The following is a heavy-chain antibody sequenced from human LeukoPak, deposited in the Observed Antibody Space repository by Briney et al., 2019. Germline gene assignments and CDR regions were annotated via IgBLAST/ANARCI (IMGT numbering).Heavy chain of an antibody. J-gene: IGHJ5*02. CDR1: GGSFSGYY. D-gene: IGHD3-10*01. V-gene: IGHV4-34*01. CDR3: ARERITMVRGVIFTRFDP. Sequence: SETLSLTCAVYGGSFSGYYWSWIRQPPGKGPEWIGEINHSGSTNYNPSLKSRVTISVDTSKNQFSLKLSSVTAADTAVYYCARERITMVRGVIFTRFDPWGQGTLVTVSS. CDR2: INHSGST.